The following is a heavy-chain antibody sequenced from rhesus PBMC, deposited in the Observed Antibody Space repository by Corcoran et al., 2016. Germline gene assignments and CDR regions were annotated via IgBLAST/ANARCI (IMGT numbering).Heavy chain of an antibody. V-gene: IGHV4S7*01. CDR1: GGSISARYY. CDR3: ARDDDYGSSLDY. D-gene: IGHD4-29*01. CDR2: IYGSGGST. J-gene: IGHJ4*01. Sequence: QVQLQESGPGLVMPSETLSLTCAGSGGSISARYYWSGIRQPPGKGLEWIGYIYGSGGSTYYNPSLKSRVTISTDTSKNQFSLKLSSVTAADTAVYYCARDDDYGSSLDYWGQGVLVTVSS.